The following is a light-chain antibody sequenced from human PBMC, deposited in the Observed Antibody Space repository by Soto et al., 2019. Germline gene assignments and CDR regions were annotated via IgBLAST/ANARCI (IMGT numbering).Light chain of an antibody. V-gene: IGKV3-20*01. J-gene: IGKJ5*01. Sequence: EIVLTQSPGTLSLSPGERATLSCRASQSVSSSYLAWYQQKPGQAPRLLIYGASSRATGIPDRFSGSGSGTEFTLTITSLQPEDCATYYCQQYGSSPITFGQGTRLEIK. CDR3: QQYGSSPIT. CDR2: GAS. CDR1: QSVSSSY.